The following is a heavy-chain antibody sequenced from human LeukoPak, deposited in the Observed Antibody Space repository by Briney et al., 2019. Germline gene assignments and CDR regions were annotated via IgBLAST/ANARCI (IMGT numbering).Heavy chain of an antibody. V-gene: IGHV3-30*02. CDR2: TRYDESNE. CDR3: AKVRGRYGDYGFDQ. CDR1: GFTLSLYG. Sequence: PGGSLRLSCAASGFTLSLYGVHWVRQAPGKGLQWVASTRYDESNEYYADSVKGRFTISRDNSRNTLHLQMNSLRPEDTAVYYCAKVRGRYGDYGFDQWGQGTLVTVSS. D-gene: IGHD4-17*01. J-gene: IGHJ4*02.